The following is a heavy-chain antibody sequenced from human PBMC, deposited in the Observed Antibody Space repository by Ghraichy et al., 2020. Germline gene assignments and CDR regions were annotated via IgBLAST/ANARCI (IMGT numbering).Heavy chain of an antibody. CDR2: ISYTGNT. CDR1: GGSIRSHF. V-gene: IGHV4-59*11. CDR3: ARRGRGYSLYYYGLDV. D-gene: IGHD5-18*01. Sequence: GSLSLICSVSGGSIRSHFWSWIRQPPGKGLEWIGYISYTGNTNYSPSLGGRATISLDTSKNQFSLSLTSVNAADTAMYYCARRGRGYSLYYYGLDVWGPGTTVTVAS. J-gene: IGHJ6*02.